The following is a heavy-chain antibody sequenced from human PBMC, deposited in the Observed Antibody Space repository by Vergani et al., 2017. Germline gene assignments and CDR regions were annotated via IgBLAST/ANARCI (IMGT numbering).Heavy chain of an antibody. D-gene: IGHD5-18*01. CDR1: GFPVISHY. V-gene: IGHV3-71*04. Sequence: QLVESGGDLVQPGGSLRLSCAVPGFPVISHYMSWVPQAPGKGLEWVAFIRNKAYGGTTEYAASVKGRFTISRDDSKRLAYLQLSGLKTEDTAVYFCSRGRGYSFGYSDYWGQGTLVTVSS. CDR3: SRGRGYSFGYSDY. CDR2: IRNKAYGGTT. J-gene: IGHJ4*02.